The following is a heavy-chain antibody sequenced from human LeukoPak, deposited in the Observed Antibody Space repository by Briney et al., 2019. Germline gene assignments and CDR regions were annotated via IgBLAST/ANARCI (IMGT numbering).Heavy chain of an antibody. CDR3: ARDYRYYDFWNGYYTGRGWFDP. V-gene: IGHV4-61*01. D-gene: IGHD3-3*01. Sequence: SETLSLTCTVSGYSISSGYYWSWIRQPPGKGLEWIGYIYYSGSTNYNPSLKSRVTISVDTSKNQFSLKLSSVTAADTAVYYCARDYRYYDFWNGYYTGRGWFDPWGQGTLVTVSS. J-gene: IGHJ5*02. CDR1: GYSISSGYY. CDR2: IYYSGST.